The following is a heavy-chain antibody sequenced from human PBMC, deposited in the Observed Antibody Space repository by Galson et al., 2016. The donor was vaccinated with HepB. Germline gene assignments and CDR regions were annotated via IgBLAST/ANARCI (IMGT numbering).Heavy chain of an antibody. V-gene: IGHV3-7*03. D-gene: IGHD3-10*01. CDR3: ARHTPGDHRADY. J-gene: IGHJ4*02. CDR2: MNGDGSEK. CDR1: GFTFSNHW. Sequence: SLRLSCAAAGFTFSNHWMSWVRQAPGKGLMWVARMNGDGSEKYLVDSVKGRFTVSRDNAKNSLYLQMNSLRDEDTACYYCARHTPGDHRADYWGQGSLVTVSS.